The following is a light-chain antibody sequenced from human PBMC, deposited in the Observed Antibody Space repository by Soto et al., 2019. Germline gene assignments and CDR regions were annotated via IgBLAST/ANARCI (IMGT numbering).Light chain of an antibody. CDR2: DAS. J-gene: IGKJ2*01. CDR3: QQYGSSQYT. V-gene: IGKV3-20*01. Sequence: EIVLTQSPGTLSLSPGERATLSCRASQTVISSSLAWYQQKPGQAPRLLIYDASSSATGIPDRFSGSGSGTDFTLTISRLEPEEFAVYYCQQYGSSQYTFGQGTKVEIK. CDR1: QTVISSS.